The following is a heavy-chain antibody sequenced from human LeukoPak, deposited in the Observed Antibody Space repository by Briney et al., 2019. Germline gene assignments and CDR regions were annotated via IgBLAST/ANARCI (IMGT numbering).Heavy chain of an antibody. CDR3: AKAYYDILTGYYTYFDY. Sequence: PGGSLRLSCAASGFTFSTYAMSWVRQIPGKGLEWVSAISGSDDGTYYADSVKGRFTISRDNSKNTLYLQMNSLRAEDTAVYYCAKAYYDILTGYYTYFDYWGQGALVTVSS. CDR1: GFTFSTYA. D-gene: IGHD3-9*01. CDR2: ISGSDDGT. V-gene: IGHV3-23*01. J-gene: IGHJ4*02.